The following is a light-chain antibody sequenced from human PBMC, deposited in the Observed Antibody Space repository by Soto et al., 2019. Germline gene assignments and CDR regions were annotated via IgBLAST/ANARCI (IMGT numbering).Light chain of an antibody. J-gene: IGKJ2*01. Sequence: DIVMTQSPDSLAVSLGERATINCTSSQSVLDSSTNKNYLSWYHQKPGQPPQLLIHWASIRESGVPDRFSGSWSRTDFTLTISSLQAEDVAIYYCQQYYETPHTFGLGTKLEIK. CDR2: WAS. V-gene: IGKV4-1*01. CDR3: QQYYETPHT. CDR1: QSVLDSSTNKNY.